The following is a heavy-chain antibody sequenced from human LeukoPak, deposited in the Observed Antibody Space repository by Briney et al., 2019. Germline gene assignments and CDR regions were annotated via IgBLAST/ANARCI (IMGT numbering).Heavy chain of an antibody. CDR2: VFDSGST. Sequence: SETLSLTCSVSGAPFSTNYWSWIRQPPGRGLEWIGYVFDSGSTNYNPSLKSRVTISVDTSTKQFSLRLSSVTAADTAVYDCAMLYQQSKWKYYYYYMDVWGKGTAVTVSS. D-gene: IGHD1-1*01. V-gene: IGHV4-59*01. J-gene: IGHJ6*03. CDR3: AMLYQQSKWKYYYYYMDV. CDR1: GAPFSTNY.